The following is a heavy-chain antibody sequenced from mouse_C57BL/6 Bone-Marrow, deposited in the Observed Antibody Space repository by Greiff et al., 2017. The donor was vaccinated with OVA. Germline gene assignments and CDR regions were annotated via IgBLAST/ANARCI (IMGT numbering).Heavy chain of an antibody. Sequence: QVQLQQSGAELVRPGASVTLSCKASGYTFTDYEMHWVKQTPVHGLEWIGALDPETGGTAYNQKFKGKAILTADKSSSTAYMELRSLTSEDSGVYYCTGDDYWFAYWGQGTLVTVSA. CDR1: GYTFTDYE. V-gene: IGHV1-15*01. J-gene: IGHJ3*01. D-gene: IGHD2-13*01. CDR3: TGDDYWFAY. CDR2: LDPETGGT.